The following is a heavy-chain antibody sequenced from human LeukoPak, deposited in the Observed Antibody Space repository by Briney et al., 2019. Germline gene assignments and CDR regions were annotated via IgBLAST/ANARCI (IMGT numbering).Heavy chain of an antibody. D-gene: IGHD3-9*01. CDR2: ISSSGRTI. CDR3: ARIGSTGYYPFYYYYMDV. J-gene: IGHJ6*03. Sequence: GGSLRLSCAASGFTFSSYWMSWVRQAPGKGLEWVSYISSSGRTIYYADSVKGRFTISRDNAKNSLSLQMNSLRAEDTAMYYCARIGSTGYYPFYYYYMDVWGKGTTVTVSS. V-gene: IGHV3-48*04. CDR1: GFTFSSYW.